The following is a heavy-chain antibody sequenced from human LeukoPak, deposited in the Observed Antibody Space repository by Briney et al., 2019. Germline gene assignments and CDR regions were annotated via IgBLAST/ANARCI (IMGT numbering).Heavy chain of an antibody. V-gene: IGHV5-51*01. CDR1: GYSFSIYW. CDR3: ARQESGGARPEGAFDI. J-gene: IGHJ3*02. CDR2: IYPGDSDT. Sequence: GESLKISCKGSGYSFSIYWIGWVRQMPGKGLEWMGIIYPGDSDTRYSPSFQGQVTISADKSISTAYLQWSSLKASDTAMYYCARQESGGARPEGAFDIWGQGTMVTVSS. D-gene: IGHD6-6*01.